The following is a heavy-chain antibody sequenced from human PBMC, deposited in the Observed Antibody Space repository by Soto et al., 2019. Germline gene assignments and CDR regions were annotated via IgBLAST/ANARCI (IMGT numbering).Heavy chain of an antibody. D-gene: IGHD6-13*01. V-gene: IGHV1-2*02. J-gene: IGHJ3*02. CDR2: INPNSGGT. CDR1: EYTFTDYY. CDR3: ATDRNPYSSPSRAFDI. Sequence: ASVKVSCKASEYTFTDYYMHWVRQAPGQGLEWMGWINPNSGGTSSAQNFQGRVTMTRDTSISTAYMELSGLRSDDTAVYYCATDRNPYSSPSRAFDICGQGTLVTVSS.